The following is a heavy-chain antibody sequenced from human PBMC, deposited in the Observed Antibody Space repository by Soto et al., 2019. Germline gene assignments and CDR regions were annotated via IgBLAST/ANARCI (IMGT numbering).Heavy chain of an antibody. Sequence: QVQLVQSGAEVKKPGSSVKVSCKASGGTFSSYAISWVRQAPGQGLEWMGGIIPIFGTANYAQKFQGRVTITADESTSTAYMGLSSLRSEDTAVYYCASEVVVVAANYYGMDVWGRGTTVTDSS. CDR2: IIPIFGTA. J-gene: IGHJ6*02. D-gene: IGHD2-15*01. V-gene: IGHV1-69*12. CDR1: GGTFSSYA. CDR3: ASEVVVVAANYYGMDV.